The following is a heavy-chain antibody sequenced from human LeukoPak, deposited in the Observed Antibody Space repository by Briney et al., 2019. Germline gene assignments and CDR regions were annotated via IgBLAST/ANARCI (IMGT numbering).Heavy chain of an antibody. CDR3: ARRGSGGEFDY. D-gene: IGHD2-15*01. CDR1: GYTFIDYS. CDR2: IYPGDSDT. V-gene: IGHV5-51*01. J-gene: IGHJ4*02. Sequence: GESLKISCKGSGYTFIDYSIAWVRPMPGKGLEWMGIIYPGDSDTRYSPSFQGQVTISADKSISTAYLQWSSLKASDTAMYYCARRGSGGEFDYWGQGTLVTVSS.